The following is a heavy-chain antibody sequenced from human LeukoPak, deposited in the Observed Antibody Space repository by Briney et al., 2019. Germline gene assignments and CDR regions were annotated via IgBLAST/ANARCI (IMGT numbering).Heavy chain of an antibody. D-gene: IGHD2-21*01. CDR1: GFTFSDYE. CDR2: ISVSGTTI. Sequence: AGGSLRLSCAASGFTFSDYEMNWVRQAPGKGLEWLSHISVSGTTIHYADSVKGRFTISRDNAKNTLYLQMNSLRAEDTAVYYCARGVISVFWGQGTLVTVSS. J-gene: IGHJ4*02. V-gene: IGHV3-48*03. CDR3: ARGVISVF.